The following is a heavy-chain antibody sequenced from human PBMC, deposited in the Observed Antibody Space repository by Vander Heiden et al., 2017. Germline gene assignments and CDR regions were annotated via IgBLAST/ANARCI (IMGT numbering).Heavy chain of an antibody. CDR1: GASFRSRCYY. Sequence: QLQLQESGPGLVRHSETLSLFFSVSGASFRSRCYYWGWIRPPPGNGLEGIVSMYYSGNTRYNPSLRSRVTISLDTSKNQFSLRLRSVTAADSAVYFWARHSGYSYAYPWGHWGQGTLVTVSS. CDR3: ARHSGYSYAYPWGH. J-gene: IGHJ4*02. V-gene: IGHV4-39*01. D-gene: IGHD5-18*01. CDR2: MYYSGNT.